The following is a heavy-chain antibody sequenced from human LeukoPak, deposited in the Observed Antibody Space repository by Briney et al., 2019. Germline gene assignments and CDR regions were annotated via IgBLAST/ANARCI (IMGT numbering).Heavy chain of an antibody. D-gene: IGHD3-9*01. CDR3: ATTGTNLTAYFDILTGVGMDV. CDR1: GLTFSSYA. Sequence: GGSLRLSCAASGLTFSSYAMSWVRQAPGKGLEWVSAISGSGGSTYYADSVKGRFTISRDNSKNTLYLQMNSLRAEDTAVYYCATTGTNLTAYFDILTGVGMDVWGQGTTVTVSS. V-gene: IGHV3-23*01. J-gene: IGHJ6*02. CDR2: ISGSGGST.